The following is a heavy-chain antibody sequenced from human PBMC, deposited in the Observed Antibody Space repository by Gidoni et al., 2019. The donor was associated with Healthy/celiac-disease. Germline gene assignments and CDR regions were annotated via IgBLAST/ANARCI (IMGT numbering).Heavy chain of an antibody. Sequence: QVQLQQWGAGLLTPSETLSLTCAVSGGSFSGYYWSWIRQPPGKGLELIGEINNSGSTNYNPSLKSRVTISVETSKNQYSLKLSSVTAADTAVYYCARGGRGLPVCYYYYGMDVWGQGTTVTVSS. D-gene: IGHD4-17*01. J-gene: IGHJ6*02. CDR2: INNSGST. CDR3: ARGGRGLPVCYYYYGMDV. V-gene: IGHV4-34*01. CDR1: GGSFSGYY.